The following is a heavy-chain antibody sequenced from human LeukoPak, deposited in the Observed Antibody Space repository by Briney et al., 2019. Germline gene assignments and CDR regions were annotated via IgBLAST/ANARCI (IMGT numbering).Heavy chain of an antibody. CDR3: AKEGRSLQTY. J-gene: IGHJ4*02. V-gene: IGHV3-7*03. CDR2: IKEDGTET. Sequence: GGSLRLYCAASGFMVSSNWMFCGRVAPGTWLEWVANIKEDGTETYYVDSVKGRFTISRDNAKNSLYLQMNSLRVEDTAVYYCAKEGRSLQTYWGQGTLVTVSS. D-gene: IGHD5-24*01. CDR1: GFMVSSNW.